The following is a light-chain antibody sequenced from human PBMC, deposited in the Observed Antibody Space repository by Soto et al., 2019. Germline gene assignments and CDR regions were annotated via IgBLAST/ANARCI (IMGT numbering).Light chain of an antibody. J-gene: IGKJ5*01. CDR3: QQYYSAPIS. CDR2: GVS. V-gene: IGKV3-15*01. Sequence: EVVMTQSPAILSLSPGERVALSCRASQSVSINLAWIQQKPGQGPRLLIIGVSTRDTGVPDRFSGSASGTEFTLTISSLQSEDVAVYYCQQYYSAPISFGQGTRLEIK. CDR1: QSVSIN.